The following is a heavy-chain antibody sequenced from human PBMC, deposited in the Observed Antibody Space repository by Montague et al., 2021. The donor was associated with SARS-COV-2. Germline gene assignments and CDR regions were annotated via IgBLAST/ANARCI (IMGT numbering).Heavy chain of an antibody. CDR1: GGSISRSTYY. Sequence: SETLLTCTVSGGSISRSTYYWGLIRQAPGKGLEWIGSTYYSGSTYYNPSLESRVTISVDTSKNQFSLKLSSVTAADTAVYYCVRQFRGLTMTVMTRPGAFDRWGQGTIVTVYS. J-gene: IGHJ3*01. CDR2: TYYSGST. D-gene: IGHD3-22*01. CDR3: VRQFRGLTMTVMTRPGAFDR. V-gene: IGHV4-39*01.